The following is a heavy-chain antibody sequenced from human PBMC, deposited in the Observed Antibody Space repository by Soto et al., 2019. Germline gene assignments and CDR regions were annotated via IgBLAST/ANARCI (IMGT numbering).Heavy chain of an antibody. CDR2: ISGSGGST. CDR1: WFPFFSFS. CDR3: AKQKTDFWSGSDAFDI. Sequence: GGSLRLSCSAPWFPFFSFSMGWVRPGPGDGLEWFSAISGSGGSTYYADSVKGRFTISRDNSKNTLYLQMNSLRAEDTAVYYCAKQKTDFWSGSDAFDIWGQGTMVTVSS. V-gene: IGHV3-23*01. J-gene: IGHJ3*02. D-gene: IGHD3-3*01.